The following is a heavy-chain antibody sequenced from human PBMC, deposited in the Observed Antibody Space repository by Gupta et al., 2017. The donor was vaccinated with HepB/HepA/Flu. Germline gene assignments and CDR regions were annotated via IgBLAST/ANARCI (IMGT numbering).Heavy chain of an antibody. V-gene: IGHV4-39*01. CDR1: GDSISRSDYY. D-gene: IGHD3/OR15-3a*01. J-gene: IGHJ6*04. CDR3: ARQRRDPLFFYYYFDV. Sequence: QVQLEESGPGLVKPSETMSLTCTVSGDSISRSDYYWAWIRQPPGRTLEWIGSLYYSGTAFYSPSLNSRVSMSADASKNQFSLKLRSVTSADTALYFCARQRRDPLFFYYYFDVWGNGTTVTVSS. CDR2: LYYSGTA.